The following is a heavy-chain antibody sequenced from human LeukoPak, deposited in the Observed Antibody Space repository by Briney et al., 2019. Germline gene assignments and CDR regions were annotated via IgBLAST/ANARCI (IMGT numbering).Heavy chain of an antibody. CDR3: ARVVVVAATKYLAY. CDR1: GFTFSSYS. Sequence: GGSLRLSCAVSGFTFSSYSVNWVRQAPGKGLEWVSSISSSSGYIYYADSVKGRFTISRGNAKNSLYLQMNSLRAEDTAVYYCARVVVVAATKYLAYWGQGNLVTVSS. J-gene: IGHJ4*02. V-gene: IGHV3-21*01. CDR2: ISSSSGYI. D-gene: IGHD2-15*01.